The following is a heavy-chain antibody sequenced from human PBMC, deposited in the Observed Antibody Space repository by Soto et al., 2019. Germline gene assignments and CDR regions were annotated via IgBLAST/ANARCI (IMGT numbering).Heavy chain of an antibody. CDR3: ARAVAGPNYSDY. CDR2: IYSSGST. Sequence: TLSLTCTVSGGSISSGDYYWSWIRQPPGKGLEWIGYIYSSGSTYYNPSLKSRVTISVDTSKKQFSLKVNSVTAADTAVYYCARAVAGPNYSDYWGQGTLVTVSS. V-gene: IGHV4-30-4*01. CDR1: GGSISSGDYY. D-gene: IGHD6-19*01. J-gene: IGHJ4*02.